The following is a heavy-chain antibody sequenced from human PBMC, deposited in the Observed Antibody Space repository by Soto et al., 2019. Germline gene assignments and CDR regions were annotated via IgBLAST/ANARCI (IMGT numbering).Heavy chain of an antibody. V-gene: IGHV3-23*01. Sequence: GGSLRLSCAASGFTFSSYAMSWVRQAPGKGLEWVSSINTSGGSTYYADSVKGRFTISRDNSKNTLYLQMNSLRAEDTAVYYCAKVGKQGVLRVYAYGMDVWGQGTTVTVS. D-gene: IGHD2-8*01. CDR1: GFTFSSYA. CDR3: AKVGKQGVLRVYAYGMDV. J-gene: IGHJ6*02. CDR2: INTSGGST.